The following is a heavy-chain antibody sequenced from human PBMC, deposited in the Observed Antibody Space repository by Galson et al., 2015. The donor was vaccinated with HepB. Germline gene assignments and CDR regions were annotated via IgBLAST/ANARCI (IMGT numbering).Heavy chain of an antibody. Sequence: SLRLSCAASGFTFSSYAMSWVRQAPGKGLEWVSAISGSGGSTYYADSVKGRFTISRDNSKNTLYLQMNSLRAEDTAVYYCAKGLAAVTTGDSNDYWGQGTLVTVSS. J-gene: IGHJ4*02. CDR2: ISGSGGST. D-gene: IGHD4-17*01. V-gene: IGHV3-23*01. CDR3: AKGLAAVTTGDSNDY. CDR1: GFTFSSYA.